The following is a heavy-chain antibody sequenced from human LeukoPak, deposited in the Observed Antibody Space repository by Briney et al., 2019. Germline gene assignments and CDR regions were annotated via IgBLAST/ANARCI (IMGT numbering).Heavy chain of an antibody. CDR1: GGSISSAAYY. Sequence: SETLSLTCTVSGGSISSAAYYWSWIRQPAGKGLEWIARIYISGSTNYNPSLKSRVTISVDTSKNQFSLTLSSVTAADTAVYYCAREREGPYGYLDYWGQGTLVTVSS. D-gene: IGHD4-17*01. CDR3: AREREGPYGYLDY. CDR2: IYISGST. J-gene: IGHJ4*02. V-gene: IGHV4-61*02.